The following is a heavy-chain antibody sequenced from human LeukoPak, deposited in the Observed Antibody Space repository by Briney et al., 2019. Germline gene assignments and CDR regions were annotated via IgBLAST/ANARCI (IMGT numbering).Heavy chain of an antibody. CDR3: AKDVCGSTSCANPPDY. CDR2: ISGSGGST. J-gene: IGHJ4*02. D-gene: IGHD2-2*01. V-gene: IGHV3-23*01. CDR1: GFTFSSYA. Sequence: GGSLRLSCAASGFTFSSYAMSWVRQAPGKGLEWVSAISGSGGSTYYADSVKGRFTISRDNSKNTLYLQMNSLRAEDTAVYYCAKDVCGSTSCANPPDYWGQGTLVTVSS.